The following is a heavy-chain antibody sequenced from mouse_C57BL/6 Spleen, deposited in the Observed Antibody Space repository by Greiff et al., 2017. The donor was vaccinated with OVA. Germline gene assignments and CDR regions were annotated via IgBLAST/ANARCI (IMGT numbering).Heavy chain of an antibody. CDR2: IDPANGNT. J-gene: IGHJ1*03. CDR3: ARQIYYGNYGWYFDV. CDR1: GFNIKNTY. Sequence: VQLQQSVAELVRPGASVKLSCTASGFNIKNTYIHWVKQRPEQGLEWIGRIDPANGNTKYAPKFQGKATITADTSSNTAYRQLSSRTSEDTAIYYCARQIYYGNYGWYFDVWGTGTTVTVSS. V-gene: IGHV14-3*01. D-gene: IGHD2-1*01.